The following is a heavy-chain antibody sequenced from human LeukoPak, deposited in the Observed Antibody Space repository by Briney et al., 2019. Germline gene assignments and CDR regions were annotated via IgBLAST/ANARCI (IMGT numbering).Heavy chain of an antibody. CDR1: GYTFTSYD. J-gene: IGHJ6*02. D-gene: IGHD3-10*01. CDR3: ARGRYYGSGSYYNAADYYYGMDV. CDR2: MNPNSGNT. V-gene: IGHV1-8*01. Sequence: ASVKVSCTASGYTFTSYDINWVRQATGQGLEWMGWMNPNSGNTGYAQKFQGRVTMTRNTSISTAYMELSSLRSEDTAVYYCARGRYYGSGSYYNAADYYYGMDVWGQGTTVTVSS.